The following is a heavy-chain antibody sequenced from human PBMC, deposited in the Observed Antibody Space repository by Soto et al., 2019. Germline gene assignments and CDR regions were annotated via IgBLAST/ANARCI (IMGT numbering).Heavy chain of an antibody. CDR3: ATRKSGYSSAWLGY. D-gene: IGHD6-13*01. V-gene: IGHV1-18*04. CDR1: GYTFTSYG. CDR2: ISAYNGNT. J-gene: IGHJ4*02. Sequence: ASVKVSCKASGYTFTSYGISWVRQAPGQGLEWMGWISAYNGNTNYAQKLQGRVTMTTDTSTSTAYMELRSLRSDDTAVYYCATRKSGYSSAWLGYWGQGTLVTVSS.